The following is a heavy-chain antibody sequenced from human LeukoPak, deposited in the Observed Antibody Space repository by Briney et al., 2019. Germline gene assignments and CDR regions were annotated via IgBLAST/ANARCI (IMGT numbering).Heavy chain of an antibody. Sequence: ESGPTLVRPTQTLTVTCTFSGFSLNTSGVGVGWIRQPPGKALEWLTLIYWDDDKRYSPSLKNRLTVTKDTSKNQVVLTMTNMDPVDTATYYCAHRLDSSGHQGFDPWGQGTLVTVSS. V-gene: IGHV2-5*02. CDR3: AHRLDSSGHQGFDP. J-gene: IGHJ5*02. CDR1: GFSLNTSGVG. CDR2: IYWDDDK. D-gene: IGHD6-19*01.